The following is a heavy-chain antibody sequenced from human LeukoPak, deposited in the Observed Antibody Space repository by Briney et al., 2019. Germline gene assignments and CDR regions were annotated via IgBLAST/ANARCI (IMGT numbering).Heavy chain of an antibody. CDR2: INQSGST. J-gene: IGHJ3*02. CDR1: GGSFSGYY. CDR3: ARLTPYYDFWSGYYHDAFDI. D-gene: IGHD3-3*01. V-gene: IGHV4-34*01. Sequence: SETLSLTCAVYGGSFSGYYWSWIRQPPGKGLEWIGEINQSGSTNYNPSLKSRVTISVDTSKNQFSLKLSSVTAADTAVYYCARLTPYYDFWSGYYHDAFDIWGQGTMVTVSS.